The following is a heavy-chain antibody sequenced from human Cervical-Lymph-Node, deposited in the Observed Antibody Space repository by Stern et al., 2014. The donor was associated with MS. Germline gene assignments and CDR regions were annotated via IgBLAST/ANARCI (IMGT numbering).Heavy chain of an antibody. CDR1: RDSFTHYW. D-gene: IGHD5-24*01. Sequence: EVQLVESGAEVKKPGESLKISCKASRDSFTHYWIGWVRQMPGKGLAWMGIIFPVDSDTKYSPSFEGQVPFSVDRSTSTASLQWSSLKASDTAIYYCARHHGRSPTPFDSWGQGTRVTVSS. CDR3: ARHHGRSPTPFDS. V-gene: IGHV5-51*01. CDR2: IFPVDSDT. J-gene: IGHJ4*02.